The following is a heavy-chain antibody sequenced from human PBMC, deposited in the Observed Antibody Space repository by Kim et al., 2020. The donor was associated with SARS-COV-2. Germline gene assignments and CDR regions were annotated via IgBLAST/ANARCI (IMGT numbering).Heavy chain of an antibody. CDR1: GFSFNNYA. CDR3: ARSASHDYGSGIFYNFYGMDV. D-gene: IGHD3-10*01. Sequence: GGSLRLSCAASGFSFNNYAMAWVRQVPGRGLEWVSVITATTDNTHYARPVKGRFIISRDNSKNALYLQMNSLRVEDTGKYYCARSASHDYGSGIFYNFYGMDVWGQGTTVVVSS. CDR2: ITATTDNT. V-gene: IGHV3-23*01. J-gene: IGHJ6*02.